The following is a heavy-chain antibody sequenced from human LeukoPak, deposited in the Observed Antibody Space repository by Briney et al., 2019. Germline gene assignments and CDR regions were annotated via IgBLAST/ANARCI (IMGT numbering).Heavy chain of an antibody. CDR3: ATLDGYNSPSLDY. D-gene: IGHD5-24*01. Sequence: GGSLRLSCAASGFTFSSYATHLVRQAPGKGLEWVAVISYDGSNKYYADSVKGRFTISRDNSKNTLYLQMNSLRAEDTAVYYCATLDGYNSPSLDYWGQGTLVTVSS. CDR1: GFTFSSYA. V-gene: IGHV3-30*01. J-gene: IGHJ4*02. CDR2: ISYDGSNK.